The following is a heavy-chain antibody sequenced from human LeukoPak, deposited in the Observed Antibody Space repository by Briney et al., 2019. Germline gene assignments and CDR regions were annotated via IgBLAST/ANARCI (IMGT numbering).Heavy chain of an antibody. V-gene: IGHV4-39*07. D-gene: IGHD3-10*01. CDR2: IYYSGST. Sequence: SETLSLTCTVSGGSISSSSYYWGWIRQPPGKGLEWIGSIYYSGSTYYNPSLKSRVTISVDTSKNQFSLKLSSVTAADTAVYYCARGRITMVRGVIILDYDYYYMDVWGKGTTVTISS. J-gene: IGHJ6*03. CDR1: GGSISSSSYY. CDR3: ARGRITMVRGVIILDYDYYYMDV.